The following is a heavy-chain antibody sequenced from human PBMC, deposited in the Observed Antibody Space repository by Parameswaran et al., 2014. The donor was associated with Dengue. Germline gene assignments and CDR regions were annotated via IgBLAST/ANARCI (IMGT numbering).Heavy chain of an antibody. CDR2: IKSKTDGGTT. J-gene: IGHJ6*02. V-gene: IGHV3-15*01. Sequence: RWIRQPPGKGLEWVGRIKSKTDGGTTDYAAPVKGRFTISRDDSKNTLYLQMNSLKTEDTAVYYCTTTYSNSRAYYYGMDVWGQGTTVTVSS. D-gene: IGHD4-11*01. CDR3: TTTYSNSRAYYYGMDV.